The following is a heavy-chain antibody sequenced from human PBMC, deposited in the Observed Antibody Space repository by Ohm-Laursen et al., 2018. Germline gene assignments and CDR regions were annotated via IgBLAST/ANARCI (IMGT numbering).Heavy chain of an antibody. D-gene: IGHD3-9*01. Sequence: SLRLSCAATEFTFSDYSMTWIRQAPGKGLEWVSYISSSSNTIYYADSVKGRFTISRDNAKNSLYLQMNSLRAEDTAVYYCARGSGHDDILTGLIGPDPYYYYYYGMDVWGQGTTVTVSS. CDR3: ARGSGHDDILTGLIGPDPYYYYYYGMDV. V-gene: IGHV3-11*01. CDR1: EFTFSDYS. CDR2: ISSSSNTI. J-gene: IGHJ6*02.